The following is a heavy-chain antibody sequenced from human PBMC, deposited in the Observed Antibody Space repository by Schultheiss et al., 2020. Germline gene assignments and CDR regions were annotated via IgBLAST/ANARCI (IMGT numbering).Heavy chain of an antibody. CDR2: IYHSGST. CDR1: GYSINNGYY. V-gene: IGHV4-38-2*02. Sequence: SETLSLTCTVSGYSINNGYYWGWIRQPPGKGLEWIGSIYHSGSTYYNPSLKSRVTISVDTSKNQFSLQLNSVTPEDTAVYYCARGIGFDYWGQGTLVTVSS. CDR3: ARGIGFDY. J-gene: IGHJ4*02.